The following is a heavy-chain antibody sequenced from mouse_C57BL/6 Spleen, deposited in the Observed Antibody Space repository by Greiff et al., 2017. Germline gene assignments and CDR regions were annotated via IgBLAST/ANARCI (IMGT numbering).Heavy chain of an antibody. Sequence: QVQLQQSGAELVRPGASVTLSCKASGYTFTDYEMHWVKQTPVHGLEWIGAIDPETGGTAYNQKFKGKAILTADKSSSTAYMELRSLTSEDSAVYYCTRSIYYSNYDAMDYWGQGTSVTVSS. V-gene: IGHV1-15*01. CDR2: IDPETGGT. CDR3: TRSIYYSNYDAMDY. J-gene: IGHJ4*01. D-gene: IGHD2-5*01. CDR1: GYTFTDYE.